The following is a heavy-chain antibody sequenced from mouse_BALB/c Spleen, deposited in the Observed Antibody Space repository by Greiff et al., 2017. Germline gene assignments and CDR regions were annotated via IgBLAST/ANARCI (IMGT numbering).Heavy chain of an antibody. CDR2: IYPGDGST. J-gene: IGHJ4*01. CDR1: GYTFTSYD. V-gene: IGHV1S56*01. CDR3: ARGGYRYYMDY. Sequence: QVQLQHSGPELVKPGALVKISCKASGYTFTSYDINRVKQRPGQGLVWIGWIYPGDGSTKYNEKFKGKATLTADKSSSTAYMQLSSLTSENSAVYFCARGGYRYYMDYWGQGTSVTVSS. D-gene: IGHD2-14*01.